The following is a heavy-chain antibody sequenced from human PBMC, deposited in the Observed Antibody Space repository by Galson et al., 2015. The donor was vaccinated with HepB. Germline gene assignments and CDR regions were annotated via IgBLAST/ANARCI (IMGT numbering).Heavy chain of an antibody. Sequence: SVKVSCKASGYTFTSYAMHWVRQAPGQRLEWMGWINAGNGNTKYSQKFQGRVTITRDTSASTAYMELSSLRSEDTAVYYCARAGDYYDSSGYDYWGQGTLVTVSS. J-gene: IGHJ4*02. CDR1: GYTFTSYA. V-gene: IGHV1-3*01. D-gene: IGHD3-22*01. CDR3: ARAGDYYDSSGYDY. CDR2: INAGNGNT.